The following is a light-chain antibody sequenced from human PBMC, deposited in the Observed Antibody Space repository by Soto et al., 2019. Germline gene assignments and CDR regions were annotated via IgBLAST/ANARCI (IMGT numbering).Light chain of an antibody. V-gene: IGKV3-20*01. CDR3: HQFDSSLT. J-gene: IGKJ1*01. Sequence: EIVLTQSPGTLSLSPGDRATLSCRASQSVSTSFLAWYQQTPGQAPRLLIYGTSSRATGIPDRFSGSGSGTDFTLTISRLEPEDFAVYYCHQFDSSLTFGQGITVEIK. CDR2: GTS. CDR1: QSVSTSF.